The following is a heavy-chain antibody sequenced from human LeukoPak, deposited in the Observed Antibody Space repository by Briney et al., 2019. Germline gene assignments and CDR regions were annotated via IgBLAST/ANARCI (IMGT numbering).Heavy chain of an antibody. CDR3: ARDGVGTAFDL. D-gene: IGHD1-26*01. Sequence: GRSLRLSCAASGFIFRSYPMHWVRQAPGKGLERVAVVSYDGSGENYADSVNGRFTISRDNSKNTLYLQMNSLRAEDTAVFYCARDGVGTAFDLWGQGTMVTVSS. CDR2: VSYDGSGE. V-gene: IGHV3-30*01. J-gene: IGHJ3*01. CDR1: GFIFRSYP.